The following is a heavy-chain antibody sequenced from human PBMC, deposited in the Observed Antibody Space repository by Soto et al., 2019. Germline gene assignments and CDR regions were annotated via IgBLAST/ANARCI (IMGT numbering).Heavy chain of an antibody. D-gene: IGHD6-6*01. CDR2: ISAYNGNT. CDR1: GYTFTSYG. V-gene: IGHV1-18*01. CDR3: ATVRIAAHYYYYGMDV. J-gene: IGHJ6*02. Sequence: ASVKVSCKASGYTFTSYGISWVRQAPGQGLEWMGWISAYNGNTNYAQKLQGRVTMTTDTSTSTAYMELRSLRSDDTAVYYCATVRIAAHYYYYGMDVWGQGTTVTVSS.